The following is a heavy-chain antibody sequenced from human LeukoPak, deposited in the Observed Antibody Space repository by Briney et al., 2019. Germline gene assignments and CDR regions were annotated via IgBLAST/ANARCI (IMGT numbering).Heavy chain of an antibody. CDR1: GGSISSYY. CDR3: ARDGRVPLRVTGYYLYYYYGMDV. CDR2: IYYSGST. J-gene: IGHJ6*02. Sequence: SETLSLTCTVSGGSISSYYWSWIRQPPGKGLEWIGYIYYSGSTYYNPSLKSRVTISVDTSKNQFSLKLSSVTAADTAVYYCARDGRVPLRVTGYYLYYYYGMDVWGQGTTVTVSS. V-gene: IGHV4-59*12. D-gene: IGHD3-9*01.